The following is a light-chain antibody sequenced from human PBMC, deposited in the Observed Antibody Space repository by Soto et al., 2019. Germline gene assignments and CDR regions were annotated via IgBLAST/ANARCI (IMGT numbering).Light chain of an antibody. CDR2: EAA. J-gene: IGLJ2*01. CDR3: TSYTSASTLV. CDR1: SDDIGANNY. V-gene: IGLV2-14*01. Sequence: QSALTQPASVSGSPGQSITISCTGTSDDIGANNYVSWYQHHPGKAPKNLIYEAAHRPSGISHRFSGSKSGNTASLTISGLQAEDEAYYFCTSYTSASTLVFGGGTKLTVL.